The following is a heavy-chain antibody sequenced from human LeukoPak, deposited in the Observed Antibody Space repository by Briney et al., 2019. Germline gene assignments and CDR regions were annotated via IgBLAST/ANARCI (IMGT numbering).Heavy chain of an antibody. CDR1: GFTVSNNF. CDR2: IYSGGDK. J-gene: IGHJ3*02. Sequence: PGGSLRLSCIASGFTVSNNFMSWVRQAPGKGLEWVSLIYSGGDKYYADSVSGRFTISRDNSKNTLYLQVNSLRAEDTAVYYCARESSGVEDYAFDIWGQGTMVTVSS. V-gene: IGHV3-53*01. CDR3: ARESSGVEDYAFDI. D-gene: IGHD5-24*01.